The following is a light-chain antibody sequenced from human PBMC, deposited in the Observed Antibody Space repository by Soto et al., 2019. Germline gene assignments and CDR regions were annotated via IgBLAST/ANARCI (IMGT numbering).Light chain of an antibody. CDR3: QQYGSSFS. V-gene: IGKV3-20*01. J-gene: IGKJ1*01. Sequence: EVLLTQSPGTLSLSLGERATLPCRASQSVSSSYLAWYQQNPGQAPRLLIYGASSRATGIPDRFSGSGSGTDFTLTISRLEPEDFAVYYCQQYGSSFSYGQGTKV. CDR2: GAS. CDR1: QSVSSSY.